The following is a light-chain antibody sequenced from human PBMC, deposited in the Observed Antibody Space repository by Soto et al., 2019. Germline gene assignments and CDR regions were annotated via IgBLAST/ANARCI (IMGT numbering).Light chain of an antibody. Sequence: QSVLTHPPSVSAAPGQKVTISCSGSSSNIGNNYVSWYQQLPGTAPKLLIYDNNKRPSGIPDRFSGSKSGTSATLGITGLQTGDEADYYCGTWDSSLSAFVLGTGTKLTVL. CDR3: GTWDSSLSAFV. V-gene: IGLV1-51*01. CDR1: SSNIGNNY. CDR2: DNN. J-gene: IGLJ1*01.